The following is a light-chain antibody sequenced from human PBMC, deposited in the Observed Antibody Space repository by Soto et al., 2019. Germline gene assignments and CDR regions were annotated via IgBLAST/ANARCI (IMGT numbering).Light chain of an antibody. CDR2: EVS. Sequence: QSVLAQPASVSGSPGQSITISCTRTSSDVGSYNYVSWYQQHPGKAPKLMIYEVSYRPSGVSNRFSGSKSGNTASLTISGLQAEDEADYYCSSFTTTTTLVVFGGGTKLTVL. CDR3: SSFTTTTTLVV. V-gene: IGLV2-14*01. CDR1: SSDVGSYNY. J-gene: IGLJ2*01.